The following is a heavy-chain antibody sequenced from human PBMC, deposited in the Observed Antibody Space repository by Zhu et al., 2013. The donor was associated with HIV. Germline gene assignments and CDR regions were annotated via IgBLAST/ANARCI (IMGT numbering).Heavy chain of an antibody. Sequence: QVQLVQSGAEVKKPGASVKISCKASGYTFTNYHMHWVRQAPGQGLEWMGIINPSGGSTNYAQKFQGRVTMTRDTSTSKVCMELSSLRSEDTAVYYCARDPFGPVSKSYNHGMDVWGQGTTVTVSS. D-gene: IGHD3-10*01. CDR2: INPSGGST. J-gene: IGHJ6*02. V-gene: IGHV1-46*01. CDR1: GYTFTNYH. CDR3: ARDPFGPVSKSYNHGMDV.